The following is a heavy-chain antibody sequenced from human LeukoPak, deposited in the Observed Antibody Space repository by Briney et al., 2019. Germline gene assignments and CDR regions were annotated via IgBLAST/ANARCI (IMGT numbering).Heavy chain of an antibody. CDR1: GYSISSGYY. D-gene: IGHD5-12*01. V-gene: IGHV4-38-2*02. CDR2: IYYSGST. CDR3: ARRFRGYSGYTLMRPGGRDYFDY. J-gene: IGHJ4*02. Sequence: PSETLSLTCTVSGYSISSGYYWSWIRQPPGKGLEWIGYIYYSGSTNYNPSLKSRVTISVDTSKNQFSLKLSSVTAADTAVYYCARRFRGYSGYTLMRPGGRDYFDYWGQGTLVTVSS.